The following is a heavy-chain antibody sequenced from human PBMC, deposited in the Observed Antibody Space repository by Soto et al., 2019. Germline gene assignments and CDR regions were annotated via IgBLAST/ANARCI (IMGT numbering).Heavy chain of an antibody. Sequence: GGSLRLSCVASGFTFDTYGIHWVRQAPGKGLQWVALISYEGSNTYYADSVRGRFTTSRDNSKNTLYLQMNTLRPEDTGLYYCARVTPGNNLYYFSGLDFWGQGTSVTVSS. D-gene: IGHD1-1*01. CDR3: ARVTPGNNLYYFSGLDF. V-gene: IGHV3-30-3*01. CDR1: GFTFDTYG. CDR2: ISYEGSNT. J-gene: IGHJ6*02.